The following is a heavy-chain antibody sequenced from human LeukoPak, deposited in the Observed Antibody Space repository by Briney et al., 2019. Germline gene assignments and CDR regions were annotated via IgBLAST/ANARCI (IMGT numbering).Heavy chain of an antibody. CDR3: ARARTMYSSGWYQVVNFDY. V-gene: IGHV3-21*01. J-gene: IGHJ4*02. Sequence: GGSLRLSCAASGFTFSNYGMNWVRQAPGKGLEWVSSISSGSSYIYYADSVKGRSTISRDNAKNSLYLQMNSLRAEDTAVYYCARARTMYSSGWYQVVNFDYWGQGTLVTVSS. CDR2: ISSGSSYI. CDR1: GFTFSNYG. D-gene: IGHD6-19*01.